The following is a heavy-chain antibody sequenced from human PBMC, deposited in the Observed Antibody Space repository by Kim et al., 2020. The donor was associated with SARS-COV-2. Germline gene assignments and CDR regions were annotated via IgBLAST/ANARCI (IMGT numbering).Heavy chain of an antibody. CDR2: MNPNSGNT. J-gene: IGHJ6*03. V-gene: IGHV1-8*01. CDR1: GYTFTSYD. Sequence: ASVKVSCKASGYTFTSYDINWVRQATGQGLEWMGWMNPNSGNTGYAQKFQGRVTMTRNTSISTAYMELSSLRSEDTAVYYCARTPYVLTACILIPYYYYYYMDVWGQGTTVTVSS. CDR3: ARTPYVLTACILIPYYYYYYMDV. D-gene: IGHD3-16*01.